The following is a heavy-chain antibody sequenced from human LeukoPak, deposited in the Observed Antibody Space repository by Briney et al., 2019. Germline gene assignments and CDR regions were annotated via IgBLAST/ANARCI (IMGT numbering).Heavy chain of an antibody. V-gene: IGHV3-30-3*01. D-gene: IGHD6-6*01. CDR2: ISYDGSNK. J-gene: IGHJ3*02. CDR1: GFTFSSYA. Sequence: GRSLRLSCAASGFTFSSYAMHWVRQAPGKGLEWVAVISYDGSNKYYADSVKGRFTISRDNSKNTLYLQMNSLRAEDTAVYYCARGGIAARLDAFDIWGQGTMVTVSS. CDR3: ARGGIAARLDAFDI.